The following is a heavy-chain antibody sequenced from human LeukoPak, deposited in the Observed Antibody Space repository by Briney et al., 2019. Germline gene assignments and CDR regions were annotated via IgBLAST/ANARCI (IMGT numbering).Heavy chain of an antibody. D-gene: IGHD2-15*01. CDR2: IWYDGSNK. CDR3: ASAANRPFDY. V-gene: IGHV3-30*02. J-gene: IGHJ4*02. CDR1: GFTFSSYD. Sequence: GGSLRLSCAASGFTFSSYDMHWVRQAPGKGLEWVAFIWYDGSNKYYADSVKGRFTISRDNSKNTLYLQMNSLRAEDTAVYYCASAANRPFDYWGQGTLVTVSS.